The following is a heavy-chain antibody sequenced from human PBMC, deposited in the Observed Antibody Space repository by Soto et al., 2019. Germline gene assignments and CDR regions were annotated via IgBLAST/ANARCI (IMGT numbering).Heavy chain of an antibody. CDR3: ARQGDYDYALDY. CDR2: VHYSGGT. J-gene: IGHJ4*02. Sequence: QVQLQESGPGLVKPSETLSLTCTVSGGSINPYYWSWIRQPPLKGLEWIGYVHYSGGTSYSPSLKSRVTILVDTSEKQFSLRLTSVTAADTAIYYCARQGDYDYALDYWGQGSLVTVSS. CDR1: GGSINPYY. D-gene: IGHD5-12*01. V-gene: IGHV4-59*08.